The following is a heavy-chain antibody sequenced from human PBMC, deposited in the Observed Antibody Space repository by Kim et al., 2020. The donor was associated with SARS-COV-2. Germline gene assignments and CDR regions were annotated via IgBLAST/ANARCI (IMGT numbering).Heavy chain of an antibody. D-gene: IGHD6-19*01. Sequence: ADSVKVRFTICRDNAKNSLYLQMDSLRAEGTAVYYCARDQYREQWLAYDYRGQGTLVTVSS. CDR3: ARDQYREQWLAYDY. J-gene: IGHJ4*02. V-gene: IGHV3-11*06.